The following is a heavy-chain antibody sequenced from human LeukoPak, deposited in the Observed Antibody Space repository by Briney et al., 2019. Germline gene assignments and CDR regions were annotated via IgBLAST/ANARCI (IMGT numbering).Heavy chain of an antibody. D-gene: IGHD3-22*01. Sequence: GGSLRLSCAASGFTFSTYGMHWVRQAPGKGLEWVTFLRHDGSNEYYADSVKGRFTISRDNAKNSLYLQINSLGPEDTAVYFCARDPYSGNYGSYYYYYMDVWGKGTTVTVSS. CDR1: GFTFSTYG. CDR2: LRHDGSNE. CDR3: ARDPYSGNYGSYYYYYMDV. J-gene: IGHJ6*03. V-gene: IGHV3-30*02.